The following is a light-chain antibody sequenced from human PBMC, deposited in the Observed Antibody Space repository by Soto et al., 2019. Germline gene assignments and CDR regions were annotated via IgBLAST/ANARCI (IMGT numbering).Light chain of an antibody. J-gene: IGLJ2*01. V-gene: IGLV1-44*01. CDR2: GHN. CDR3: AAWDDNLNGRVV. CDR1: SSNIGSNP. Sequence: QAVVTQPPSASGTPGQRVTISCSGSSSNIGSNPVNWYQQLPGTAPKLLIYGHNQRPSGVPERFSGSKSGTSASLAIDGLQSEDEGDYFCAAWDDNLNGRVVFGGGTKVTVL.